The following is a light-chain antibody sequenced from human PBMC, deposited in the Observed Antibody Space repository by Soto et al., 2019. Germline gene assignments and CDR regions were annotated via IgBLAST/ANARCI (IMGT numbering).Light chain of an antibody. V-gene: IGLV1-44*01. Sequence: QSVLTQPPSASGTPGQRVTISCSGGSSNIGRNSVSWYQQVPGTAPKLIIFNNNERPSGIPGRFSGSKSGASASLAIVGLQSEDEADYFCASWDDNQNGPLLFGGGTKLTVL. CDR2: NNN. CDR3: ASWDDNQNGPLL. J-gene: IGLJ2*01. CDR1: SSNIGRNS.